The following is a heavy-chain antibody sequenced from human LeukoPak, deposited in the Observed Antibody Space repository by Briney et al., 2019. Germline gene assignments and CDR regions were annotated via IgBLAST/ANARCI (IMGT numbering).Heavy chain of an antibody. Sequence: GGSLRLSCAASGFTFSRSAMSWVCQAPGKGLEWVSSVTGSGASTYYADSVKGHFTISRDNSKNTLYLQMNSLRAEDTALYYCARGPGYGSSWYFDYWGQGTLVTVSS. CDR2: VTGSGAST. CDR3: ARGPGYGSSWYFDY. V-gene: IGHV3-23*01. J-gene: IGHJ4*02. CDR1: GFTFSRSA. D-gene: IGHD6-13*01.